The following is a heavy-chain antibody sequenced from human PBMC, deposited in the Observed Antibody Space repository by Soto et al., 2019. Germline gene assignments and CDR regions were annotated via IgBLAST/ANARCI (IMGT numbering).Heavy chain of an antibody. V-gene: IGHV3-23*01. CDR2: ISGSGGST. Sequence: GGFLRLSCAASGFTFSSYAMSWVRQAPGKGLEWVSAISGSGGSTYYADSVKGRFTISRDNSKNTLYLQMNSLRAEDTAVYYCANRGTIVRGVITYFDYWGQGTLVPVSS. J-gene: IGHJ4*02. D-gene: IGHD3-10*01. CDR1: GFTFSSYA. CDR3: ANRGTIVRGVITYFDY.